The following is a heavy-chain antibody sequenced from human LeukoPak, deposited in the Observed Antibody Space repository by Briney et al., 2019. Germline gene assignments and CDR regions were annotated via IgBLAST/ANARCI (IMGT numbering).Heavy chain of an antibody. CDR1: GFTFSTYA. CDR3: AKGTTTLVVTKIDY. Sequence: GGSLRLSCAASGFTFSTYAMSWVRQAPGKRLEWLSVISGSGGSTYYADSVKGRFTISRDNSKNTLYLQMNSLRAEETAVYYCAKGTTTLVVTKIDYWGQGTLVTVSS. V-gene: IGHV3-23*01. D-gene: IGHD4-23*01. CDR2: ISGSGGST. J-gene: IGHJ4*02.